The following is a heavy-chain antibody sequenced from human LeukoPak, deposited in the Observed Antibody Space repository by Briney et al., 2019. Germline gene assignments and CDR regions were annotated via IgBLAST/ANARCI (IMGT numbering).Heavy chain of an antibody. CDR1: GFIFDEYA. J-gene: IGHJ4*02. D-gene: IGHD5-12*01. CDR3: ARASGTSRFDY. V-gene: IGHV3-9*01. Sequence: LRLSCAASGFIFDEYAMHWVRQAPGKGLEWVSSITWNSGRIAHADSVRGRFIISRDNARKSLYLQMNSLRPEDTAFYYCARASGTSRFDYWGQGTLVTVSS. CDR2: ITWNSGRI.